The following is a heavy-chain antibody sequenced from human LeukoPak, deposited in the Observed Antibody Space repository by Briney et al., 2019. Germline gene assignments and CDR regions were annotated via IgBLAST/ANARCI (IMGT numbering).Heavy chain of an antibody. CDR2: IYYSGST. V-gene: IGHV4-31*03. D-gene: IGHD3-22*01. CDR1: GGSISSGCYY. Sequence: SETLSLTCTVSGGSISSGCYYWSWIRQHPGKGLEWIGYIYYSGSTYYNPSLKSRVTISVDTSKNQFSLKLSSETAADTAVYYCARGLRSYYDSSGYYLFDYWGQGTLVTVSS. CDR3: ARGLRSYYDSSGYYLFDY. J-gene: IGHJ4*02.